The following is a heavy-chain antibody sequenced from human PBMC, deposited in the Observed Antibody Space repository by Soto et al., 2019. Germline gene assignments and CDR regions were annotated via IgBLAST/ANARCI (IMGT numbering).Heavy chain of an antibody. CDR2: IIPMFGTP. D-gene: IGHD1-26*01. J-gene: IGHJ4*02. CDR3: ARGRDQPPVGLYFDS. CDR1: GDAFTNYI. Sequence: QVQLVQSGAEVKKPGSSVKVSCKASGDAFTNYIFDWVRQASGQGLEWMGGIIPMFGTPKYAQTFQDRVTISADVSTGTAYLELTSLRFDDTAVYYCARGRDQPPVGLYFDSWGEGTRVTVSS. V-gene: IGHV1-69*01.